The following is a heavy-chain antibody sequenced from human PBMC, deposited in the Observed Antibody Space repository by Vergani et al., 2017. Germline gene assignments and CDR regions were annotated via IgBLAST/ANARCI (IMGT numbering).Heavy chain of an antibody. CDR1: GGSFSGYY. D-gene: IGHD3-22*01. CDR2: INPSGST. Sequence: QVQLQQWGAGLLKPSETLSLTCAVYGGSFSGYYWSWIRQPPGKGLEWIGEINPSGSTNYNPSLKSRVTISVATSKNQFSLKRSSVTAAETAVYYFARLRPGDYDSSGYWTYYFDYWGQGTLVTVSS. J-gene: IGHJ4*02. CDR3: ARLRPGDYDSSGYWTYYFDY. V-gene: IGHV4-34*01.